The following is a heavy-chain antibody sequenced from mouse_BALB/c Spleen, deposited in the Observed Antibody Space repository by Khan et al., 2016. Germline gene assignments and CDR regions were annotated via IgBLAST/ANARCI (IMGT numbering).Heavy chain of an antibody. Sequence: QIQLVQSGPELKKPGETVKISCKASGYPFTNFGMNWVKQAPGKGLKWMGWINTNTGEPTYVEEFKGRFAFSLETSANTAYLQITNLKNEDTATFFCARKRSAMDYWGQGSSVTVSS. CDR1: GYPFTNFG. V-gene: IGHV9-3*02. CDR2: INTNTGEP. J-gene: IGHJ4*01. CDR3: ARKRSAMDY.